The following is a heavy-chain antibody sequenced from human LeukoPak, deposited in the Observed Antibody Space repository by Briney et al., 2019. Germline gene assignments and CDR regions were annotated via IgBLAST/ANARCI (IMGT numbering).Heavy chain of an antibody. CDR3: ARGRGYYDFWSGYFG. CDR1: GYTFTSYD. V-gene: IGHV1-8*03. J-gene: IGHJ4*02. CDR2: INPNSGNT. Sequence: ASVKVSCKASGYTFTSYDINWVRQATGQGLEWMGWINPNSGNTGYAQKFQGRVTITRNTSISTAYMELSSLRSEDTAVYYCARGRGYYDFWSGYFGWGQGTLVTVSS. D-gene: IGHD3-3*01.